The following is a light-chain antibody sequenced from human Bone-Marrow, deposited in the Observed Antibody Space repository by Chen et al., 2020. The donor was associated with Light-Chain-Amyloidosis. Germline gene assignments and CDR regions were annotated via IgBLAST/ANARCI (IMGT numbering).Light chain of an antibody. CDR2: KAS. J-gene: IGKJ1*01. CDR1: QRISSW. CDR3: QEYGNYGTYGT. Sequence: DIQMTQSPSTLSASVGDRVTITCRTSQRISSWLAWYQQRPGKPPKLLIDKASNLENGVPPRFSGSGSETKFTLPISSLQPDDFAAYYCQEYGNYGTYGTFGQGTRVDIK. V-gene: IGKV1-5*03.